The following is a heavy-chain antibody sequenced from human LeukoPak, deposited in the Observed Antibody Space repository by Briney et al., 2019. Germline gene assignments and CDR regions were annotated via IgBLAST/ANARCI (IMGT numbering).Heavy chain of an antibody. CDR1: GGSISSGDYY. V-gene: IGHV4-30-4*08. CDR2: IYYSGST. D-gene: IGHD3-22*01. CDR3: ARQFLGDSSGYPHFDY. Sequence: SQTLSLTCTVSGGSISSGDYYWSWIRQPPGKGLEWIGYIYYSGSTYYNPSLKSRVTISVDTSKNQFSLKLSSVTAADTAVYYCARQFLGDSSGYPHFDYWGQGTLVTVSS. J-gene: IGHJ4*02.